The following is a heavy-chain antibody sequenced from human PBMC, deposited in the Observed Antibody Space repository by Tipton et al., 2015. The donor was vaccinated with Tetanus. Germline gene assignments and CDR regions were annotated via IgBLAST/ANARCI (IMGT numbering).Heavy chain of an antibody. CDR2: IKSKLDGGAI. V-gene: IGHV3-15*01. Sequence: PRLSCAASGFTFSEFTFADAWMSWVRRAPGKGLEWIGRIKSKLDGGAIDYAAPMEGRFIISRDDSQNAVFLQMNSLTPEDTAVYYCSTSGPGVSGGDYWGQGTLVTVSS. CDR1: GFTFSEFTFADAW. CDR3: STSGPGVSGGDY. J-gene: IGHJ4*02. D-gene: IGHD3-16*01.